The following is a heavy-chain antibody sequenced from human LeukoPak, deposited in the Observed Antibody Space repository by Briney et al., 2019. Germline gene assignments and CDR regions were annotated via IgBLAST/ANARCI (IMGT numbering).Heavy chain of an antibody. V-gene: IGHV3-23*01. D-gene: IGHD3-22*01. CDR1: GFTFDDYG. J-gene: IGHJ4*02. Sequence: GGSLRLSCAASGFTFDDYGMLWVRQGPGKGLEWVSGISGSGGSTYYADSVKGRYTISRDNSKNTLYLQMNSLRAEDTAVYYCAKEPDYYDTYWGQGTLVTVSS. CDR3: AKEPDYYDTY. CDR2: ISGSGGST.